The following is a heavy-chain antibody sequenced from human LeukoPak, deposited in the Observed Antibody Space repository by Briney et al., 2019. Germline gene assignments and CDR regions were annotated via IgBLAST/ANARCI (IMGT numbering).Heavy chain of an antibody. V-gene: IGHV4-38-2*01. D-gene: IGHD3-3*01. CDR1: GYSISSGYY. CDR2: IYHSGST. J-gene: IGHJ4*02. CDR3: ARRWSGYYFDY. Sequence: SETLSLTCAVSGYSISSGYYWGWIRQPPGKGLEWIGSIYHSGSTYYNPSLKSRVTISVDTSKNQFSLKLSSVTAADTAVYYCARRWSGYYFDYWGQGTLVTVSS.